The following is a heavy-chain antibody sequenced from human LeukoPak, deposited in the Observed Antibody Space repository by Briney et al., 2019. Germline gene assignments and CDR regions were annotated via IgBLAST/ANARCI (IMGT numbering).Heavy chain of an antibody. CDR1: GFTFSSYA. D-gene: IGHD3-22*01. V-gene: IGHV3-23*01. J-gene: IGHJ4*02. CDR2: ISGSDGST. CDR3: AKFCYDSSGYATAFDY. Sequence: TGGSLRLSCAASGFTFSSYAMSWVRQAPGKGLEWVSAISGSDGSTYYADSVKGRFTISRDNSKNTLYLQMNSLRAEDTAVYYCAKFCYDSSGYATAFDYWGQGTLVTVSS.